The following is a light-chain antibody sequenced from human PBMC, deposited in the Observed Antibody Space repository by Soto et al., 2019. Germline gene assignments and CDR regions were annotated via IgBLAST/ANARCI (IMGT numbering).Light chain of an antibody. CDR3: QHYNSWPRTWT. V-gene: IGKV3-15*01. Sequence: EIVMTQSPATLSVSPGERATLSCRASQSISTNLAGYQQKPGQGPRLLIFGASTRDIGIPARFSGGGSGTEFTLTISSLQSEDFAVYHCQHYNSWPRTWTFGQGTKVDI. CDR1: QSISTN. CDR2: GAS. J-gene: IGKJ1*01.